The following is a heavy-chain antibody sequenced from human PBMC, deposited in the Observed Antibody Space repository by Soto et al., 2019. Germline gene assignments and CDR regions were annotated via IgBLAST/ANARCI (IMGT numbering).Heavy chain of an antibody. CDR2: IWSDGSNK. CDR3: AKEFWISPFDY. CDR1: GFTFSSYG. V-gene: IGHV3-33*06. Sequence: QVQLVESGGGVVQPGRSLRLSCAASGFTFSSYGMHWVRQAPGKGLEWVAVIWSDGSNKYYADSVKGRFNISRDNSKNTLYLQVNSMRAEDTSVYYCAKEFWISPFDYWEQGTLVTVSS. D-gene: IGHD3-3*01. J-gene: IGHJ4*02.